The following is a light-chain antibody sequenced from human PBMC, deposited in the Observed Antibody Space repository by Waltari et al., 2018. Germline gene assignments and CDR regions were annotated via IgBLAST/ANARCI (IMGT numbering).Light chain of an antibody. J-gene: IGLJ2*01. V-gene: IGLV2-11*01. Sequence: QSPLTQPRPVSGSPGQSVTISCTGTRSDVGGYNYVSWYQQHPGKAPKLMISDVSKRPSGVPDRFSGSKSGNTASLTISGLQAEDEADYYCCSYAGSYTVVFGGGTKLTVL. CDR3: CSYAGSYTVV. CDR1: RSDVGGYNY. CDR2: DVS.